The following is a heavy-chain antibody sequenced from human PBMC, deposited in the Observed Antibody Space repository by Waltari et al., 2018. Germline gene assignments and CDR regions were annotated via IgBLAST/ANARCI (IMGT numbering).Heavy chain of an antibody. CDR1: GLTFRSYG. CDR3: AKDPYSGSYYDY. D-gene: IGHD1-26*01. J-gene: IGHJ4*02. CDR2: IRYDGSNK. Sequence: QVQLVESGGGVVQAGGSLRLSCAASGLTFRSYGMHWVRQAPGKGLEWVAFIRYDGSNKYYADSVKGRFTISRDNSKNTLYLQMNSLRAEDTAVYYCAKDPYSGSYYDYWGQGTLVTVSS. V-gene: IGHV3-30*02.